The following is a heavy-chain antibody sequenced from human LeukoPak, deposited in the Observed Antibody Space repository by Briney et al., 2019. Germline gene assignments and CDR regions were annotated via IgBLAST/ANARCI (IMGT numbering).Heavy chain of an antibody. Sequence: GGSLRLSCSASGFTFSSYAMHWVRQAPGKGLEYVSAISSNGGSTYYADSVKGRFTISRDNSKNTLCLQMSSLRAEDTAVYYCARRAATAVDYWGQGTLVTVSS. CDR2: ISSNGGST. D-gene: IGHD6-13*01. CDR1: GFTFSSYA. CDR3: ARRAATAVDY. J-gene: IGHJ4*02. V-gene: IGHV3-64D*06.